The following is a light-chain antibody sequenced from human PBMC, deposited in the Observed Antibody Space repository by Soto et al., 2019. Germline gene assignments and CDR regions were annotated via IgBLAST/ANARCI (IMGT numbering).Light chain of an antibody. CDR1: QSVSNDF. V-gene: IGKV3-20*01. Sequence: IVLTQSPGILSLSPGVRENLSCRASQSVSNDFLAWYQQKPGQAPRLLSYGASTRATDVPDRFSGSGSGADFTLSISRLEPEDFAVYYCQQYGSSPPRTFGQGTKVDIK. J-gene: IGKJ1*01. CDR3: QQYGSSPPRT. CDR2: GAS.